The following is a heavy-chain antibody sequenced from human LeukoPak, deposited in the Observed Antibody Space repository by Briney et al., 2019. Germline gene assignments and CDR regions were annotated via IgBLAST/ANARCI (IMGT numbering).Heavy chain of an antibody. CDR1: GGSFSGYY. CDR2: INHSGST. CDR3: AKDQGWGFGELLPIDY. J-gene: IGHJ4*02. Sequence: SETLSLTCAVYGGSFSGYYWSWIRQPPGKGLEWIGEINHSGSTNYNPSLKSRVTISVGTSKNQFSLKLSSVTAEDTAVYYCAKDQGWGFGELLPIDYWGQGTLVTVSS. V-gene: IGHV4-34*01. D-gene: IGHD3-10*01.